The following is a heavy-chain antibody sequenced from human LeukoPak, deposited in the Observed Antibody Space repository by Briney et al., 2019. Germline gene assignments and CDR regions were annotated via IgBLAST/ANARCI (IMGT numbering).Heavy chain of an antibody. D-gene: IGHD6-19*01. Sequence: PGGSLRLSCAASGFTFSSYAMSWVRQAPGKGLEWVSAISGSGGSTYYADSVKGRFTISRDNSKNTLYLQMNSPRAEDTAVYYCAEVPPSSGWAQEYFQHWGRGTLVTVSS. CDR1: GFTFSSYA. CDR2: ISGSGGST. J-gene: IGHJ1*01. V-gene: IGHV3-23*01. CDR3: AEVPPSSGWAQEYFQH.